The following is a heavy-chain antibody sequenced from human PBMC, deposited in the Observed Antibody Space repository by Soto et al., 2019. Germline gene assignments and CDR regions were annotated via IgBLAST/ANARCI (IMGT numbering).Heavy chain of an antibody. D-gene: IGHD2-15*01. J-gene: IGHJ4*02. Sequence: EVQLVESGGGLVQPGGSLRLSCAASGFTFSSYWMHWVRQAPGKGLVWVSRINSDGSSTSYAASVKGRFTISRDNAKNTLYLQMNSLRAEDTAVYYCVITSLVVAAATREDYWGQGTLVTVSS. V-gene: IGHV3-74*01. CDR2: INSDGSST. CDR1: GFTFSSYW. CDR3: VITSLVVAAATREDY.